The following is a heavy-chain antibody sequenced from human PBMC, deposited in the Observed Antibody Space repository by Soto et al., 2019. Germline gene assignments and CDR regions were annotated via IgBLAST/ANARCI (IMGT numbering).Heavy chain of an antibody. CDR3: AKDRGTGDYGVNAVEL. Sequence: EEQLLESGGGLVQRGGSLRLSCAASGFTFSVFAMSWVRQAPGKGLELVSTISGRGENTYYADSVKGRFTISRDNSKNTLKLQMNSLRGEDTAVYYCAKDRGTGDYGVNAVELWGQGTMVTVSS. CDR1: GFTFSVFA. J-gene: IGHJ3*01. V-gene: IGHV3-23*01. D-gene: IGHD7-27*01. CDR2: ISGRGENT.